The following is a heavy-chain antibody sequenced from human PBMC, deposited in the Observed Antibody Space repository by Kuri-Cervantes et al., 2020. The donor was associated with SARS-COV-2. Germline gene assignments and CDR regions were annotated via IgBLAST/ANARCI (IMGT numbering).Heavy chain of an antibody. D-gene: IGHD5-12*01. CDR1: GYTFTGYY. Sequence: ASVKVSCKASGYTFTGYYMHWVRQAPGQGLEWMGWINPNSGGTNYAQKFRGRVTMTRDTSTSTAYMELSRLRSDDTAVYYCARERYSGYGQISPPYYYYYYMDVWGKGTTVTGSS. CDR2: INPNSGGT. V-gene: IGHV1-2*02. CDR3: ARERYSGYGQISPPYYYYYYMDV. J-gene: IGHJ6*03.